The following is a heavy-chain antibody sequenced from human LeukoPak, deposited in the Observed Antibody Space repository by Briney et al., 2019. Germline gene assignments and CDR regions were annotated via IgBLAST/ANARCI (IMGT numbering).Heavy chain of an antibody. V-gene: IGHV6-1*01. CDR2: TYYRSKWYT. Sequence: SQTLSLTCAISGDIVSSNSAAWNWIRQSPSRGLEWLGRTYYRSKWYTEYAVSVKSRITINPDTSKNQFSLKLSSVTAADTAVYYCARGSRAYFQHWGQGTLVTVSS. D-gene: IGHD3-10*01. J-gene: IGHJ1*01. CDR3: ARGSRAYFQH. CDR1: GDIVSSNSAA.